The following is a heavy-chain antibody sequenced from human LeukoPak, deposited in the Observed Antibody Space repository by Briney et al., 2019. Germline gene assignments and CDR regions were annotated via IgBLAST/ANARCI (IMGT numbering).Heavy chain of an antibody. V-gene: IGHV4-61*08. CDR1: GGSISSGDYY. CDR3: ARGGTYYDILTGSLKSLYFDY. CDR2: IYYSGST. D-gene: IGHD3-9*01. Sequence: SETLSLTCTVSGGSISSGDYYWSWIRQPPGKGLEWIGYIYYSGSTNYNPSLKSRVTISVDTSKNQFSLKLSSVTAADTAVYYCARGGTYYDILTGSLKSLYFDYWGQGTLVTVSS. J-gene: IGHJ4*02.